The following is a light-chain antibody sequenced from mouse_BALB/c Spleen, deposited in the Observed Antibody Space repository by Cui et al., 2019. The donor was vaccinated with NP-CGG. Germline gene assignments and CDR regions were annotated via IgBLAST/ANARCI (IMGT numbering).Light chain of an antibody. CDR1: IGAITTSNY. CDR3: ALWYSNHWV. V-gene: IGLV1*01. J-gene: IGLJ1*01. Sequence: QAVVTQESALTTSPGETVTLTCRSSIGAITTSNYANWVQEKPDHLFTVLIGGTNNRAPGVPARFSGSLIGDKASLTITGAQTEDEAIYFCALWYSNHWVFGGGTNLTVL. CDR2: GTN.